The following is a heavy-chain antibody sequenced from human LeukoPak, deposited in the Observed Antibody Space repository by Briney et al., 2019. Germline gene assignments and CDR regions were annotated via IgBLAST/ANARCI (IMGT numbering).Heavy chain of an antibody. Sequence: SVKVSCKASGGTFSSYAISWVRQAPGQGLEWMGRIIPIFGTANYAQKFQGRVTITTDESTSTAYMELSSLRSEDTAVNYCARGDVLRFLEWSPYSGDYYYYMDVWGKGTTVTVSS. CDR3: ARGDVLRFLEWSPYSGDYYYYMDV. V-gene: IGHV1-69*05. D-gene: IGHD3-3*01. J-gene: IGHJ6*03. CDR1: GGTFSSYA. CDR2: IIPIFGTA.